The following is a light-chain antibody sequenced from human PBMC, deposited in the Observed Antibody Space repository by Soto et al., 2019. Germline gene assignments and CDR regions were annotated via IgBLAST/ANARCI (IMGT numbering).Light chain of an antibody. V-gene: IGKV1-39*01. J-gene: IGKJ5*01. Sequence: DVQMTQSPSSLSAFVGDRVTITCRASQNVNNYLNWYQQKPGEAPRLLIYGSSTLQTGVPSRFSGSGLGTDFTLTISNLQPEDAATYFCQQTYHTPPITFGQGTRL. CDR2: GSS. CDR3: QQTYHTPPIT. CDR1: QNVNNY.